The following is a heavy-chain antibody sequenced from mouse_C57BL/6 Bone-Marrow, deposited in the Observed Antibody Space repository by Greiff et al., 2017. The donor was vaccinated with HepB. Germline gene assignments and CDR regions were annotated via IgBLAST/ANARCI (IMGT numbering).Heavy chain of an antibody. Sequence: EVQLVESGAELVRPGASVKLSCTASGFNIKDDYMHWVKQRPEQGLEWIGWIDPENGDTEYASKFQGKATITADTSSNTAYLQLSSLTSEDTAVYYCTTLITTVVSDYWGQGTTLTVSS. CDR3: TTLITTVVSDY. CDR1: GFNIKDDY. V-gene: IGHV14-4*01. J-gene: IGHJ2*01. CDR2: IDPENGDT. D-gene: IGHD1-1*01.